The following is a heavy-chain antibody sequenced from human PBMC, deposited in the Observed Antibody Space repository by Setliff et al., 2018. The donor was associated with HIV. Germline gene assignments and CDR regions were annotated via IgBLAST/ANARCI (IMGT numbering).Heavy chain of an antibody. CDR2: MYKGGKT. D-gene: IGHD5-18*01. V-gene: IGHV3-66*02. Sequence: GGSLRLSCEASGFSVTYTYMGWVRQAPGKGLEWVTVMYKGGKTYYADFVKGRFTIARDDSKNTVALQMTNLGTGDTATYYCAKGGYGGAYYVAGYWGQGTLVTVSS. CDR3: AKGGYGGAYYVAGY. CDR1: GFSVTYTY. J-gene: IGHJ4*02.